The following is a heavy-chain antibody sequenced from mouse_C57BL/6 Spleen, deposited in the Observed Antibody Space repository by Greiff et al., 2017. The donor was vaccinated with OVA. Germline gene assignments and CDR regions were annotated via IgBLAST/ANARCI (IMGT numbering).Heavy chain of an antibody. Sequence: VKLQQPGAELVKPGASVKLSCKASGYTFTSYWMQWVKQRPGQGLEWIGEIDPSDSYTNYNQKFKGKATLTVDTSSSTAYMQLSSLTSEDSAVYYCARGGGNYGDAYWGQGTLVTVSA. D-gene: IGHD2-1*01. CDR2: IDPSDSYT. CDR1: GYTFTSYW. V-gene: IGHV1-50*01. J-gene: IGHJ3*01. CDR3: ARGGGNYGDAY.